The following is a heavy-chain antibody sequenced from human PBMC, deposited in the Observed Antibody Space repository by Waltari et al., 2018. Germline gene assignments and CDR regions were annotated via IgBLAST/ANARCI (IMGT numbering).Heavy chain of an antibody. J-gene: IGHJ6*03. CDR1: GGSFSGYY. CDR3: ARGSSWYRAHYMDV. D-gene: IGHD6-13*01. CDR2: INHSGRT. Sequence: QVQLQQWGAGLLKPSETLSLTCAVYGGSFSGYYWSWIRQPPGKGLEWIGEINHSGRTNYNPSLKSRVTISVDTSKNQFSLKLSSVTAADTAVYYCARGSSWYRAHYMDVWGKGTTVTVSS. V-gene: IGHV4-34*01.